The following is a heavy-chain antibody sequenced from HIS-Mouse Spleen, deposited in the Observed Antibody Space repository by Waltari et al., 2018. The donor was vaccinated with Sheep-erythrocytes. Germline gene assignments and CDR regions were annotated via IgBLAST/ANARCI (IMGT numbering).Heavy chain of an antibody. Sequence: QVQLQQWGAGLLQPSESMSLTCAVYGGSFRGYYWRWLRPPPGKGLEWIGEINHSGSTNYNPSLKSRVTISVDTSKNQFSLKLSSVTAADTAVYYCALSVDLAGAFDIWGQGTMVTVSS. J-gene: IGHJ3*02. D-gene: IGHD6-19*01. CDR3: ALSVDLAGAFDI. CDR2: INHSGST. CDR1: GGSFRGYY. V-gene: IGHV4-34*01.